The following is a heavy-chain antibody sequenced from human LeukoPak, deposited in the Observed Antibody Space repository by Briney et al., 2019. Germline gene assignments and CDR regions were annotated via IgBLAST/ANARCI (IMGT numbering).Heavy chain of an antibody. J-gene: IGHJ2*01. CDR3: AREEGWYFDL. CDR1: GVSISTYY. CDR2: TYNSGSS. V-gene: IGHV4-59*01. Sequence: SETLSLTCTVSGVSISTYYWSWIRQSPGMGLEWIGYTYNSGSSNYNPSLKSRVTISIDTSKNEFSLRLSSVTAADTAVYYCAREEGWYFDLWGRGTLVTVSS.